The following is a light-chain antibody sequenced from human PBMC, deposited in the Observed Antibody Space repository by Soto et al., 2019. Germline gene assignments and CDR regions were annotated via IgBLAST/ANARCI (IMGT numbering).Light chain of an antibody. CDR1: ASDIGGYTF. CDR3: SSHGGTNPYV. Sequence: QSALTQPPSASGSPGQSVAISCTGTASDIGGYTFVSWYQQHPGKAPKLLIYDVNKRPSGVPDRFSGSKSGNTASLTVSGLHAEDEAYYYCSSHGGTNPYVFGTGTKVTVL. J-gene: IGLJ1*01. CDR2: DVN. V-gene: IGLV2-8*01.